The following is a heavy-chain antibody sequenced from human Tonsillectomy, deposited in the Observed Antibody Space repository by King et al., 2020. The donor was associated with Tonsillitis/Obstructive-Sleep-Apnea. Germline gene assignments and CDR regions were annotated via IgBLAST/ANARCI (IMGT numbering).Heavy chain of an antibody. CDR1: GYTFTTYY. D-gene: IGHD2-15*01. J-gene: IGHJ4*02. CDR3: VRDDKDGRYCDY. V-gene: IGHV1-46*01. CDR2: INPNTGIT. Sequence: QLVQSGAEVKKPGASMKVSCKAYGYTFTTYYIHWVRQAPGQGLEWMGIINPNTGITTYAQKFQGRVTMTRDTSTSTVHMELSSLTSEDTAVYYCVRDDKDGRYCDYWGQGTLVTVSS.